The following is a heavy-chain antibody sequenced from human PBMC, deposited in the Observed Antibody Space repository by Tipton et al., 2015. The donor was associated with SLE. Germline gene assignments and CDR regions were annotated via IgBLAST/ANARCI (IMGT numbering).Heavy chain of an antibody. CDR3: ARDPQWLRLGDDAFDI. V-gene: IGHV4-34*01. Sequence: LRLSCAVYGGSFSGYYWTWIRQPPGKGLEWIGEINHRGSTNYNPSLKSRVTISVDTSKNQFSLKLSSVTAADTAVYYCARDPQWLRLGDDAFDIWGQGTMVTVSS. J-gene: IGHJ3*02. D-gene: IGHD5-12*01. CDR2: INHRGST. CDR1: GGSFSGYY.